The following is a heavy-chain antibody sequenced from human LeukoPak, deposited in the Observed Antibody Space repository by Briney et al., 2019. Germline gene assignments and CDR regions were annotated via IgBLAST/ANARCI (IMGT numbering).Heavy chain of an antibody. D-gene: IGHD5/OR15-5a*01. V-gene: IGHV1-69*13. CDR1: GGTFSSYA. J-gene: IGHJ6*03. Sequence: ASVKVSCKASGGTFSSYAISWVRQAPGQGLEWMGGIIPIFGTANYAQKFQGRVTITADESTSTAYMELSSLRSEDTAVYYCARDTKVGYGVYDYYYYYMDVWGKGTTVTISS. CDR3: ARDTKVGYGVYDYYYYYMDV. CDR2: IIPIFGTA.